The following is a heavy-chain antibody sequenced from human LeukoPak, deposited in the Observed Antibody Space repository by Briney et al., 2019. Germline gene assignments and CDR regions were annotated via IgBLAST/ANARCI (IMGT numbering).Heavy chain of an antibody. V-gene: IGHV4-59*08. Sequence: PSETLSLTCTVSGASVSSYYWSWIRQPPGKGLEWIGYIYYSGSTDYNPSLKSRVTISVDTSKNQFSLKLSSVTAADTAVYYCARSLGSGWYNDYWGQGTLVTVSS. CDR1: GASVSSYY. J-gene: IGHJ4*02. D-gene: IGHD6-19*01. CDR3: ARSLGSGWYNDY. CDR2: IYYSGST.